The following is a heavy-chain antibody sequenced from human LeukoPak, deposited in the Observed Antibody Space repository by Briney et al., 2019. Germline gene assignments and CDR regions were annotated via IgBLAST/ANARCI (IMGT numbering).Heavy chain of an antibody. CDR3: ARDRDRAYSGSYYEAHWNAFDI. V-gene: IGHV4-30-2*01. Sequence: SETLSLTCTVSGGSISSGGYYWSWIRQPPGKGLEWIGYIYHSGSTYYNPSLKSRVTISVDRSKNQFSLKLSSVTAADTAVYYCARDRDRAYSGSYYEAHWNAFDIWGQGTMVTVSS. CDR2: IYHSGST. CDR1: GGSISSGGYY. J-gene: IGHJ3*02. D-gene: IGHD1-26*01.